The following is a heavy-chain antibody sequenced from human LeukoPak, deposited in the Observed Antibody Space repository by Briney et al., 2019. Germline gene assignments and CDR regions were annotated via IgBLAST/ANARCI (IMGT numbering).Heavy chain of an antibody. D-gene: IGHD4-23*01. CDR3: AKDAVGYGGKGYYFDY. Sequence: SQTLSLTCAISGDSVSSNSAAWNWIRQSPSRGLEWLGRTYYRSKWYNDYAVSVKSRITINPDTSKNQFSLQLNSVTPEDTAVYYCAKDAVGYGGKGYYFDYWGQGTLVTVSS. V-gene: IGHV6-1*01. CDR2: TYYRSKWYN. J-gene: IGHJ4*02. CDR1: GDSVSSNSAA.